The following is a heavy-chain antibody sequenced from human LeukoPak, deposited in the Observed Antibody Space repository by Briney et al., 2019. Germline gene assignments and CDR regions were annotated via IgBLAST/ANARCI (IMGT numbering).Heavy chain of an antibody. CDR3: ARGMYAMSPNY. CDR2: IYYSGST. Sequence: SETLSLTCIVSGGSISSSSYYWGWIRQPPGKGLEWIGSIYYSGSTYYNPSLKSRVTISVDTSKNQFSLKLSSVTAADTAVYYCARGMYAMSPNYWGQGTLVTVSS. J-gene: IGHJ4*02. V-gene: IGHV4-39*07. D-gene: IGHD2-8*01. CDR1: GGSISSSSYY.